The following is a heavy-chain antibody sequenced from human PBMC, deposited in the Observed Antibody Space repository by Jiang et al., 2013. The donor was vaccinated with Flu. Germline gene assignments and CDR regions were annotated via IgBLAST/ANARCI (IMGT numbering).Heavy chain of an antibody. CDR1: GYTFTSYD. V-gene: IGHV1-8*01. J-gene: IGHJ4*02. Sequence: GAEVKKPGASVKVSCKASGYTFTSYDINWVRQATGQGLEWMGWMNPNSGNTGYAQKFQGRVTMTRNTSISTAYMELSSLRSEDTAVYYCARVPRGDYVWGSYRYKGYYFDYWGQGTLVT. CDR3: ARVPRGDYVWGSYRYKGYYFDY. CDR2: MNPNSGNT. D-gene: IGHD3-16*02.